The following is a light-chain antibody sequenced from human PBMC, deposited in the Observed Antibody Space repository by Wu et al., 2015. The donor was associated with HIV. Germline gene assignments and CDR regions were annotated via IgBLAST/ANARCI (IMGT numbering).Light chain of an antibody. J-gene: IGKJ2*03. Sequence: IVLTQSPPTLSLSPGERATLSCRASQRLTTPLAWYQQKPGRAPRLLIFDTSTRATGISPRFAGTGSGTDFTLIISRLEREDSAVYYCQQYGRSPLYSFGQGTKLEIK. CDR3: QQYGRSPLYS. V-gene: IGKV3-20*01. CDR1: QRLTTP. CDR2: DTS.